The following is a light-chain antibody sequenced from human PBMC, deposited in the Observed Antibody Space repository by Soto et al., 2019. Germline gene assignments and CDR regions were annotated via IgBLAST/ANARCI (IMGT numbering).Light chain of an antibody. V-gene: IGLV2-23*02. CDR1: SSDVGSYNL. Sequence: QSALTQPASVSGSPGQSITISCTGTSSDVGSYNLVSWYQQHPGKAPKVMIYEVTKRPSGVSDHFSGSKSGNTASLTISGLQAEDEADYYCCSYACSSTLVFGGGTKLTVL. J-gene: IGLJ3*02. CDR3: CSYACSSTLV. CDR2: EVT.